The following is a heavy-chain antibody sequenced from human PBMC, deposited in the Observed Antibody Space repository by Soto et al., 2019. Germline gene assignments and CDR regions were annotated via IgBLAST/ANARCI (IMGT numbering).Heavy chain of an antibody. CDR2: IYYSGST. V-gene: IGHV4-4*02. CDR1: GGSLSSSTW. Sequence: SETLSLTCAVSGGSLSSSTWWSWVRQPPGKALEWLGEIYYSGSTKYNPSLNSRVSISADQSKNDFSLRLNSVTAADTAVYYCVHHGGDPYYHDLWGQGILVTVSS. J-gene: IGHJ5*02. D-gene: IGHD1-26*01. CDR3: VHHGGDPYYHDL.